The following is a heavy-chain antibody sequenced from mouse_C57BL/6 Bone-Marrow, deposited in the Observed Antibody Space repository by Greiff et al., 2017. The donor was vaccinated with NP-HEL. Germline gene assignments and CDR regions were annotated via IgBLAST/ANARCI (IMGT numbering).Heavy chain of an antibody. CDR1: GYTFTSYW. Sequence: QVQLQQSGAELVKPGASVKLSCKASGYTFTSYWMQWVKQRPGQGLEWIGEIDPSDSYTNYNQKFKGKATLPVDTSSSTAYLQLSSLTSEDSAVYYCARPLFAYWGQGTLVTVSA. CDR2: IDPSDSYT. J-gene: IGHJ3*01. CDR3: ARPLFAY. V-gene: IGHV1-50*01.